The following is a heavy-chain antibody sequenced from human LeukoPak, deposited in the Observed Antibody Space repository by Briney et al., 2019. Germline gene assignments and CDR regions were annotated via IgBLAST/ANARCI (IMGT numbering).Heavy chain of an antibody. CDR3: ARDYGPYPGCSWFDP. Sequence: ASVKVSCKASGNTFIGYWIHWVRQAPGQGLEWMGRINCNGGGTSYAQKFQGRVTMTRDTSISTAYMELDRLTSDDTAVYYCARDYGPYPGCSWFDPWGQGTLVTVSS. CDR1: GNTFIGYW. D-gene: IGHD2-21*01. V-gene: IGHV1-2*06. CDR2: INCNGGGT. J-gene: IGHJ5*02.